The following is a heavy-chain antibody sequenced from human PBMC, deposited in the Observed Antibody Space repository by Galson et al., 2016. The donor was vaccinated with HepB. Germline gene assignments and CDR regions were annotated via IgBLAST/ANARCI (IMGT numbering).Heavy chain of an antibody. J-gene: IGHJ1*01. Sequence: SLRLSCAVSGFSFSTYAMSWVRQAPGKGLVWVSTIGGSGDNTYYADSVKGRFTISRDNSKNTLYLQMNSLRAEDTAVYYYAKDLLSDYVCGSYRFQDWGQGAPVTVSS. D-gene: IGHD3-16*02. CDR3: AKDLLSDYVCGSYRFQD. V-gene: IGHV3-23*01. CDR1: GFSFSTYA. CDR2: IGGSGDNT.